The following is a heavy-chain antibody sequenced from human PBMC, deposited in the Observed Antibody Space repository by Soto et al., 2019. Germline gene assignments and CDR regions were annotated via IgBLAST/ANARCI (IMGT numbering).Heavy chain of an antibody. CDR1: GGSFSGYY. D-gene: IGHD6-19*01. Sequence: SETLSLTCAVYGGSFSGYYWSWIRQPPGKGLEWIGEINHSGSTNYNPSLKSRVTISVDTSRNQLSLQLSSVTPEDTAVYFCARDGSGFHWYFDLWGRGTLVTVSS. CDR3: ARDGSGFHWYFDL. V-gene: IGHV4-34*01. J-gene: IGHJ2*01. CDR2: INHSGST.